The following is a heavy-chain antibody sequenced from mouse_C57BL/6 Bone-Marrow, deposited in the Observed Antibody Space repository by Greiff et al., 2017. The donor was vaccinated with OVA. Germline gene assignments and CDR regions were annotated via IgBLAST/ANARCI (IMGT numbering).Heavy chain of an antibody. V-gene: IGHV1-64*01. D-gene: IGHD2-1*01. CDR2: IHPNSGST. CDR3: AALWYRWFAY. J-gene: IGHJ3*01. CDR1: GYTFTSYW. Sequence: QVQLKQPGAELVKPGASVKLSCKASGYTFTSYWMHWVKQRPGQGLEWIGMIHPNSGSTNYNEKFKSKATLTVDKSSSTAYMQLSSLTSEDSAVYYCAALWYRWFAYWGQGTLVTVSA.